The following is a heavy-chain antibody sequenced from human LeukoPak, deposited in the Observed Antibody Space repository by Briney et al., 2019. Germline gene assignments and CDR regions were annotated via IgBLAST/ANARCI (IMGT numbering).Heavy chain of an antibody. V-gene: IGHV3-30*02. CDR1: GFTFSSYG. Sequence: GGSLRLSCAASGFTFSSYGMHWVRQAPGKGLEWVAFIRYDGSNKYYADSVKGRFTISRDNSKNTLYLQMNSLRAEDTAVYYCARDMVVAADYLGQRTLVTVSS. J-gene: IGHJ4*02. CDR3: ARDMVVAADY. D-gene: IGHD2-15*01. CDR2: IRYDGSNK.